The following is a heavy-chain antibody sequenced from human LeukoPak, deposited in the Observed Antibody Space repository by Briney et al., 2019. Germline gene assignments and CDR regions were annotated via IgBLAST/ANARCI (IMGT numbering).Heavy chain of an antibody. D-gene: IGHD1-14*01. V-gene: IGHV4-39*07. CDR3: ARDQDSYDPDRTPDYYMDV. CDR2: IYYSGST. Sequence: PSETLSLTCTVSGGSISSSSYYWGWIHQPPGKGLEWIGSIYYSGSTYYNPSLKSRVTISVDTSKNQFSLKLSSVTAADTAVYYCARDQDSYDPDRTPDYYMDVWGKGTTVTVSS. J-gene: IGHJ6*03. CDR1: GGSISSSSYY.